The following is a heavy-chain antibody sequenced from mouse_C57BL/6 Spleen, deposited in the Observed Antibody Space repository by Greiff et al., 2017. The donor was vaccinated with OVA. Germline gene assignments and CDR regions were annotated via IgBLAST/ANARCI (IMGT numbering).Heavy chain of an antibody. D-gene: IGHD2-3*01. V-gene: IGHV1-61*01. J-gene: IGHJ3*01. Sequence: VQLQQPGAELVRPGSSVKLSCKASGYTFTSYWMDWVKQRPGQGLEWIGNIYPSDSETHYNQKFKDKATLTVDKSSSTAYMQLSSLTSEDSAVYYCAAIYDGYPYWFAYWGQGTLVTVSA. CDR1: GYTFTSYW. CDR3: AAIYDGYPYWFAY. CDR2: IYPSDSET.